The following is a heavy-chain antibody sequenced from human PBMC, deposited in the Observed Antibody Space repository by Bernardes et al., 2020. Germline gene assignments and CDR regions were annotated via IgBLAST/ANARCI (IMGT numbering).Heavy chain of an antibody. CDR1: GFTFSSYS. D-gene: IGHD2-2*01. J-gene: IGHJ4*02. Sequence: GGSLRLSCAASGFTFSSYSMNWVRQAPGKGLEWVSSISSSSSYIYYADSVKGRFTISRDNAKNSLYLQMNSLRAEDTAVYYCARDRGASSISDYWGQGTLVTVSS. V-gene: IGHV3-21*01. CDR2: ISSSSSYI. CDR3: ARDRGASSISDY.